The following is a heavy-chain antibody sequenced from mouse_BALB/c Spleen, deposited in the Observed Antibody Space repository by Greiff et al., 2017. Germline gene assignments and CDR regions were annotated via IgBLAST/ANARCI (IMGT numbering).Heavy chain of an antibody. CDR3: ARSLLWSITGGWYFDV. Sequence: VQLQQSGPELVKPGASVKISCKASGYSFTSYYIHWVKQRPGQGLEWIGWIFPGSGNTKYNEKFKGKATLTADTSSSTAYMQLSSLTSEDSAVYFCARSLLWSITGGWYFDVWGAGTTVTVSS. CDR2: IFPGSGNT. CDR1: GYSFTSYY. D-gene: IGHD2-1*01. J-gene: IGHJ1*01. V-gene: IGHV1-66*01.